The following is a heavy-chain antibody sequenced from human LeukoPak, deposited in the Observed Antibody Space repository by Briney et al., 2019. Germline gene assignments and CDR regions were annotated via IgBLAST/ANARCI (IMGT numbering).Heavy chain of an antibody. V-gene: IGHV3-64D*06. Sequence: GGSLRLSCAASGFTFSSYWMHWVRQAPGKGLEYVSAINSNGGRTYYADSVKGRFTISRDNSKNTLFLQMSSLRVEDTAVYYCVKDLYYDNSGYYSGAFDYWGQGTLVTVSS. CDR2: INSNGGRT. CDR3: VKDLYYDNSGYYSGAFDY. D-gene: IGHD3-22*01. J-gene: IGHJ4*02. CDR1: GFTFSSYW.